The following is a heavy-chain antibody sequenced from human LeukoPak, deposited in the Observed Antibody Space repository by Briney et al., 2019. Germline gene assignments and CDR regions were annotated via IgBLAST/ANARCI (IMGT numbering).Heavy chain of an antibody. Sequence: SQTLSLTCTVSAGSINSGDYYWSWIRQPAGKGLEWIGRIYSPGTNYNYNPSLKSRVTISIDTSKNQFSLKLTSVTAADTAVYYCARGIGTSYDSRRDALDIWGQGTMVTVSS. CDR2: IYSPGT. V-gene: IGHV4-61*02. J-gene: IGHJ3*02. CDR3: ARGIGTSYDSRRDALDI. D-gene: IGHD3-22*01. CDR1: AGSINSGDYY.